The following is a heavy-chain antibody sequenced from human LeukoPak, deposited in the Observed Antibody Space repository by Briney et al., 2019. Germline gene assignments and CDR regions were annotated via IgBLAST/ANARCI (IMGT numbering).Heavy chain of an antibody. D-gene: IGHD7-27*01. CDR3: AKDPGATAWGYYMDV. Sequence: AGGSLRLSCAASGFMFRDCGMHWVRQAPGKGLEWVSFIWNDGRSEHYADSVQGRFSVSRDNSDNTLYLHMTNLRPDDTAVYYCAKDPGATAWGYYMDVWGTGTTVTASS. CDR1: GFMFRDCG. J-gene: IGHJ6*03. CDR2: IWNDGRSE. V-gene: IGHV3-30*02.